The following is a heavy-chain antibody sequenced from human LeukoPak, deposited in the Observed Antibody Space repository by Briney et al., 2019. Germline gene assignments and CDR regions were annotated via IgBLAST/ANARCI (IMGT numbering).Heavy chain of an antibody. J-gene: IGHJ4*02. Sequence: SVKVSCKASGGFFSSYVISWVRQAPGQGLEWMGEIIPVFGTANYAQKFQDRVTITADESTSTAYMELSSVRSEDTAVYYCARVSRTTIVLGIITFDYWGQGALVTVSS. CDR3: ARVSRTTIVLGIITFDY. CDR2: IIPVFGTA. D-gene: IGHD3-10*01. V-gene: IGHV1-69*13. CDR1: GGFFSSYV.